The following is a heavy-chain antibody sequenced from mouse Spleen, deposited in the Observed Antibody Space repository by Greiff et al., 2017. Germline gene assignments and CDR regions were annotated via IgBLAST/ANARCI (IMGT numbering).Heavy chain of an antibody. CDR1: GFNINDYY. J-gene: IGHJ1*03. V-gene: IGHV14-1*01. CDR2: IDPEDGDT. Sequence: EVQLQESGAELVRPGASVKLSCTASGFNINDYYMHWVKQRPEQGLEWIGRIDPEDGDTEYAPKFQGKATMTADTSSNTAYLQLSSLTSEDTAVYYCTTSLYYGSPLNWYFDVWGTGTTVTVSS. D-gene: IGHD1-1*01. CDR3: TTSLYYGSPLNWYFDV.